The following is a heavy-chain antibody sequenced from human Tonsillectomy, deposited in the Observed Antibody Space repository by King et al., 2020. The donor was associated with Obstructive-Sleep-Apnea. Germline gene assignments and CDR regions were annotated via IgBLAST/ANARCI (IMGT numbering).Heavy chain of an antibody. D-gene: IGHD4-17*01. CDR2: IKSDGIST. CDR3: ARELYGDYGVDY. CDR1: GFTLSRYC. V-gene: IGHV3-74*01. J-gene: IGHJ4*02. Sequence: VQLVESGGGLVQPGGSLRLSCAASGFTLSRYCMHWFRQAPGKGLVWVSAIKSDGISTSYADSVKGRFTSSRDNAKNTLYLQMNSLRAEDTAVYYCARELYGDYGVDYWGQGTLVTVSS.